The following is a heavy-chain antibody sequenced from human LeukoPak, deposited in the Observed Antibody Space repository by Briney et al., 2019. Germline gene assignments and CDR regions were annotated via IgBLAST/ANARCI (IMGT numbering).Heavy chain of an antibody. D-gene: IGHD3-10*01. J-gene: IGHJ4*02. Sequence: ETLSLTCTVSGGSISSYYWSWIRQPPGKGLEWVSSISGSGGSTYYADSVKGRFTISRDNSKNALYLQMNSLRAEDTAVYYCAKDLVTGSLDYWGQGTLVTVSS. V-gene: IGHV3-23*01. CDR1: GGSISSYY. CDR3: AKDLVTGSLDY. CDR2: ISGSGGST.